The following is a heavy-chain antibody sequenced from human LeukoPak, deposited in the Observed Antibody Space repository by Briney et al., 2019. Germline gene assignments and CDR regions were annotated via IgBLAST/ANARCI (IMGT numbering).Heavy chain of an antibody. J-gene: IGHJ5*02. CDR1: GGSISSSSYY. Sequence: PSETLSLTCTVSGGSISSSSYYWGWIRQPPGKGLEWIGSIYYSGSTYYNPSLKSRVTISVDTSKNQFSLKLSSVTAADTAVYYCARDPLDFWSGYGKLNWFDPWGQGTLVTVSS. CDR3: ARDPLDFWSGYGKLNWFDP. V-gene: IGHV4-39*07. D-gene: IGHD3-3*01. CDR2: IYYSGST.